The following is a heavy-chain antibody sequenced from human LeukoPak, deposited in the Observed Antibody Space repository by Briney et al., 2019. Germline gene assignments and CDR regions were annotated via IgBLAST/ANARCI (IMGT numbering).Heavy chain of an antibody. J-gene: IGHJ4*02. CDR1: GGTFSSYA. Sequence: SVKVSCKASGGTFSSYAISWVRQAPGQGLEWMGGIIPIFGTANYAQKSQGRVTITADESTSTAYMELSSLRSEDTAVYYCARVYYYDSSGYYNLDYWGQGTLVTVSS. V-gene: IGHV1-69*13. D-gene: IGHD3-22*01. CDR2: IIPIFGTA. CDR3: ARVYYYDSSGYYNLDY.